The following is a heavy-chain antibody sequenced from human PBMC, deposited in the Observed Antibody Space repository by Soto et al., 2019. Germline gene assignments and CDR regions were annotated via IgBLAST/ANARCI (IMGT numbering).Heavy chain of an antibody. D-gene: IGHD3-22*01. CDR1: GYTFTSYA. CDR2: INAGNGNT. CDR3: AIQTPSSYDSSGYYLLYFQH. J-gene: IGHJ1*01. V-gene: IGHV1-3*01. Sequence: ASVKVSCKASGYTFTSYAMHWVRQAPGQRLEWMGWINAGNGNTKYSQKFQGRVTITRDTSASTAYMELSSLRSEDTAVYYCAIQTPSSYDSSGYYLLYFQHWGQGTPVTVSS.